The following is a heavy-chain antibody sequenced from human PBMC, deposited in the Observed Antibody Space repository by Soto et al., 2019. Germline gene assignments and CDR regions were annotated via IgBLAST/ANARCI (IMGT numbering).Heavy chain of an antibody. V-gene: IGHV1-8*01. Sequence: ASVKDSCKASGYTFTSYDINWVRQATGQGLEWMGWMNPNSGNTGYAQKFQGRVTMTRNTSISTAYMELSSLRSEETAVYYCARQYVVKIYDFWSGSIVIYYMDVWGKGTTVTVSS. CDR2: MNPNSGNT. CDR3: ARQYVVKIYDFWSGSIVIYYMDV. D-gene: IGHD3-3*01. CDR1: GYTFTSYD. J-gene: IGHJ6*03.